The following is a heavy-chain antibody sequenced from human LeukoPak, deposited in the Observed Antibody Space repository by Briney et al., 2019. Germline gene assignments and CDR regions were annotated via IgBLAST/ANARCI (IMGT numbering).Heavy chain of an antibody. CDR3: ARDRSISAAGDTY. CDR2: VNRDGSSS. D-gene: IGHD6-13*01. J-gene: IGHJ4*02. Sequence: GGSLRLSCAASGFTFSDYWMHWVRQAPGKGLVWVSRVNRDGSSSSYADSVKGRFTISRDNAKNTLSLQMNSLRAEDTAVYYCARDRSISAAGDTYWGQGTLVTVSS. V-gene: IGHV3-74*01. CDR1: GFTFSDYW.